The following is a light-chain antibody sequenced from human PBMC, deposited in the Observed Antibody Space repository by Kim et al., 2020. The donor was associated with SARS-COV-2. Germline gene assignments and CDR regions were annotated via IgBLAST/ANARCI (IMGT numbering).Light chain of an antibody. J-gene: IGKJ4*01. V-gene: IGKV3-20*01. CDR3: QQYGSSPPLA. CDR1: QSFSSSY. CDR2: GAS. Sequence: EIVLTQSPGTLSLSPGERATLSCRASQSFSSSYLAWYQQKPGQAPRLLIYGASSRSTGIPERFSGSASGTDFTLTISRLEPEDFAVYYCQQYGSSPPLAFGGGTKVDIK.